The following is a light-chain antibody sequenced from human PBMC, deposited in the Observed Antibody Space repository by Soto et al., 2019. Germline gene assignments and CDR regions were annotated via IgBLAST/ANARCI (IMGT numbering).Light chain of an antibody. CDR1: QSVASRN. Sequence: EIVLTQSPGTLSLSPGERATLSGRANQSVASRNLAWYQQKSGQAPRLLIYGASSRAIHTPDRFSGSGSGTDFTLTISGLEPEDFAVYYCQHFGNSLWTFGQGTKVDI. CDR2: GAS. CDR3: QHFGNSLWT. V-gene: IGKV3-20*01. J-gene: IGKJ1*01.